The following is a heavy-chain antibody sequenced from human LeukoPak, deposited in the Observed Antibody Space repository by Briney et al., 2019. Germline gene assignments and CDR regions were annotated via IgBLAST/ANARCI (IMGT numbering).Heavy chain of an antibody. CDR3: ARDKVGDGYNKFDY. J-gene: IGHJ4*02. Sequence: GASVKVSWKASGYTFTDYYTQRVRQAPGQGLEWLGWFNLKNGVTNYSQKFQSRVTMTRDTSISTGYMELSRLRPDDTAIYYCARDKVGDGYNKFDYWGQGTLVTVSS. V-gene: IGHV1-2*02. CDR1: GYTFTDYY. CDR2: FNLKNGVT. D-gene: IGHD5-24*01.